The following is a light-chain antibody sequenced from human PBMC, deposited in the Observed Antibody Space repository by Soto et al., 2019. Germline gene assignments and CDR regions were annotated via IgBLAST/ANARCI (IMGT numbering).Light chain of an antibody. V-gene: IGKV1-6*01. J-gene: IGKJ1*01. Sequence: AIQVTQSPSSLSASVGDRVTISCRASQGIGNDLEWYQQKPGKAPKLLIYEASTLQTGVASRFSGSGSGTDFTLTISSLQPEDFATYYCLQDYVYPWTFGQGTKVEVK. CDR2: EAS. CDR3: LQDYVYPWT. CDR1: QGIGND.